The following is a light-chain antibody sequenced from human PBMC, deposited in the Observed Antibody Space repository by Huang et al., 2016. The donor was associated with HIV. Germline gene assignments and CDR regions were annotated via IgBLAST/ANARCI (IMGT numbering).Light chain of an antibody. Sequence: EIVMTQSPATLSLSPGERATLSCTASQSVNSNLAWYHQKPGQAHRLLIYGASTRATGVPARFSGSGSGTEFTLTISSLQSEDFAIHYCQHYNNWPPYTFGQGTRLQIK. CDR3: QHYNNWPPYT. CDR1: QSVNSN. CDR2: GAS. V-gene: IGKV3-15*01. J-gene: IGKJ2*01.